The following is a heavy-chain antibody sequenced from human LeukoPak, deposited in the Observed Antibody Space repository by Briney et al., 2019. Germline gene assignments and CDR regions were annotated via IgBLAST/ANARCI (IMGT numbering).Heavy chain of an antibody. CDR1: GFTFSSYA. J-gene: IGHJ5*02. V-gene: IGHV3-64*01. CDR2: ISSNGGST. CDR3: ARDLGLP. Sequence: PGGSLRLSCAASGFTFSSYAMHWVRQAPGKGLEYVSAISSNGGSTYYANSVKGRFTISRDNSKNTPYLQMGSLRAEDMAVYYCARDLGLPWGQGTLVTVSS.